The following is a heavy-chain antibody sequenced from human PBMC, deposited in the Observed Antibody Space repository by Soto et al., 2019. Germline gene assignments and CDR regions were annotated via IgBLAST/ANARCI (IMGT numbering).Heavy chain of an antibody. CDR3: ARVLYRNGIHA. CDR1: GYIFSDYY. D-gene: IGHD2-21*01. Sequence: QVQLVQSGSDVKKPGASFTVSCKASGYIFSDYYIHWVRQAPGQGLEWMGWNDPRNGGTKYAQKFQDRLTMTTDTSTSTAFLELRRLRLDDTAVFFCARVLYRNGIHAWGQGTLVTVSS. CDR2: NDPRNGGT. J-gene: IGHJ4*02. V-gene: IGHV1-2*02.